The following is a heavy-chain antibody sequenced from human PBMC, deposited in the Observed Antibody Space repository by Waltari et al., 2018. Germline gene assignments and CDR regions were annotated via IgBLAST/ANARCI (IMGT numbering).Heavy chain of an antibody. J-gene: IGHJ5*02. Sequence: QVQLVQSGAEVKKPGSSVKVSCKASGGTFSSYAISWVRQAPGQGLEWMGGIIPIFGTANYAQKFQGRVTITADESTSTAYMELSSLRSEDTAVYYCASSHKGSSNYYARHNWFDPWGQGTLVTVSS. CDR3: ASSHKGSSNYYARHNWFDP. CDR2: IIPIFGTA. V-gene: IGHV1-69*13. D-gene: IGHD3-10*01. CDR1: GGTFSSYA.